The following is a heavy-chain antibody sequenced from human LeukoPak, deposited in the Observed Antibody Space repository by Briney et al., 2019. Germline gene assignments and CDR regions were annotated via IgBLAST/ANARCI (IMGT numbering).Heavy chain of an antibody. CDR1: GFTFDDYA. D-gene: IGHD6-13*01. Sequence: PGGSLRLSCVASGFTFDDYAMHWVRQAPGKGLEWVSGISWNSGSIGYADSVKGRFTISRDNAKNSLYLQMNSLRAEDTALYYCAKETAGNDYWGQGTLVTVSS. CDR2: ISWNSGSI. J-gene: IGHJ4*02. CDR3: AKETAGNDY. V-gene: IGHV3-9*01.